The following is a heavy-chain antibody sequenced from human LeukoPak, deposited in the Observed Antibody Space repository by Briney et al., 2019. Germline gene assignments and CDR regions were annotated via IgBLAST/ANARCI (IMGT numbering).Heavy chain of an antibody. V-gene: IGHV4-59*08. CDR1: GGSISSYY. D-gene: IGHD6-13*01. CDR2: LYHSGTP. J-gene: IGHJ4*02. CDR3: ARRRGWKQQPVYFDY. Sequence: PSETLSLTCTVSGGSISSYYWSWIRQPPGKGLEWIGYLYHSGTPRYNPSLKSRVTISADTSKNQFFLNLNSTTAADTAVYYCARRRGWKQQPVYFDYWGQGTLATVSS.